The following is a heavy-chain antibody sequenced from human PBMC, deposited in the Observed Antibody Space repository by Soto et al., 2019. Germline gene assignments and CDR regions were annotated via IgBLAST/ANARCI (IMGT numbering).Heavy chain of an antibody. CDR2: INHSGTT. CDR3: ARGWRFDP. J-gene: IGHJ5*02. D-gene: IGHD1-1*01. V-gene: IGHV4-34*01. CDR1: GGSGSGYQ. Sequence: LSLTYGDYGGSGSGYQWNWIRQSPGQGLEWIGEINHSGTTKYNPSLESRINLSVDTSKKQFSLKMFSVTAADTAIYYCARGWRFDPWGQGTQVTVSS.